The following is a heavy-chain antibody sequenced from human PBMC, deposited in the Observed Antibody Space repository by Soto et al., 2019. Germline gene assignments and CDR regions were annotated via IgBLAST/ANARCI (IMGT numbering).Heavy chain of an antibody. Sequence: SEILSLTCTVSGGSVSSGSYYWSWIRQPPGKGLEWIGYIYYSGSTNYNPSLKSRVTISVDKSKNQFSLKLSSVTAADTAVYYCARVSGSYYYGMDVWGQGTTVTVSS. D-gene: IGHD1-26*01. CDR2: IYYSGST. CDR1: GGSVSSGSYY. V-gene: IGHV4-61*01. CDR3: ARVSGSYYYGMDV. J-gene: IGHJ6*02.